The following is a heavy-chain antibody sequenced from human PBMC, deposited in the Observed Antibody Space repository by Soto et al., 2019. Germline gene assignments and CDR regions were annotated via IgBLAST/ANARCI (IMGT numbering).Heavy chain of an antibody. Sequence: QVQLVESGGGLVKPGGSLRLSCAASGFTFSDYYMSWIRQAPGKGLEWVSYISSSSSYTNYADSVKGRFTITRDNAKNSQNLQMNSVRAEDTSVDDCAKEKDGDYALNWFDPWGQGTLVTASS. CDR2: ISSSSSYT. V-gene: IGHV3-11*05. D-gene: IGHD4-17*01. CDR3: AKEKDGDYALNWFDP. J-gene: IGHJ5*02. CDR1: GFTFSDYY.